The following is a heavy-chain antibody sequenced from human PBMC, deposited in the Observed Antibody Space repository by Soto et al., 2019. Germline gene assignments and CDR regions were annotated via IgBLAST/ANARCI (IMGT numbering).Heavy chain of an antibody. Sequence: QVQLQESGPGLVKPSQTLSLTCSVSGGSINRGGYYWSWIRQHPGKGLEWIGYIYYNGNPYYNPSLKSRVNISIDTSRNQLSLKLTSVTAADTAVYYCAREAPAASDAFDVWGQGTMVTVSS. CDR3: AREAPAASDAFDV. V-gene: IGHV4-31*03. J-gene: IGHJ3*01. CDR2: IYYNGNP. D-gene: IGHD2-2*01. CDR1: GGSINRGGYY.